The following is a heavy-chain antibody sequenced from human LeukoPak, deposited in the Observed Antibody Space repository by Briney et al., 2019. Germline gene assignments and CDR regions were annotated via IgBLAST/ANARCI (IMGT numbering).Heavy chain of an antibody. Sequence: ASVKVSCKASGYTFTSYGVTWVRQAPGQGLEWMGWISPYNGNTNYEQNLQGGVTMATDTSTRTAYMELRSLRSDDTAVYYCARGLRGYYDTGGYTWDAFDIWGQGTMVTVSS. D-gene: IGHD3-22*01. V-gene: IGHV1-18*01. CDR2: ISPYNGNT. J-gene: IGHJ3*02. CDR3: ARGLRGYYDTGGYTWDAFDI. CDR1: GYTFTSYG.